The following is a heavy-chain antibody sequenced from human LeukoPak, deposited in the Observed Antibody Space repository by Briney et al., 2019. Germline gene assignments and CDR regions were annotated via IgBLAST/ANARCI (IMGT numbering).Heavy chain of an antibody. CDR2: INHSGST. CDR1: GGSFGGYY. J-gene: IGHJ5*02. V-gene: IGHV4-34*01. D-gene: IGHD5-18*01. Sequence: SETLSLTCAVYGGSFGGYYWGWIRNPQGKGLEWMGEINHSGSTNYNPSLKSRVTISVDTSKNQFSLKLSSVTAADTAVYYCAGQTAMVAYNWFDPWGQGTLVTVSS. CDR3: AGQTAMVAYNWFDP.